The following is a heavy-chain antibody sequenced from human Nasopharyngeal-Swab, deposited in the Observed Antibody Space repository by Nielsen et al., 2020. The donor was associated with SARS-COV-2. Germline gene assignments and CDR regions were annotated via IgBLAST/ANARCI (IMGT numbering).Heavy chain of an antibody. Sequence: VRQAPGKGLESIGHMYSSGRTNYNPSLKSRVTISVDTSKNQFSLKLSSVTAADTAVYYCARSCRVVTAIRFAFDIWGQGTMVTVSS. V-gene: IGHV4-4*02. CDR2: MYSSGRT. CDR3: ARSCRVVTAIRFAFDI. J-gene: IGHJ3*02. D-gene: IGHD2-21*02.